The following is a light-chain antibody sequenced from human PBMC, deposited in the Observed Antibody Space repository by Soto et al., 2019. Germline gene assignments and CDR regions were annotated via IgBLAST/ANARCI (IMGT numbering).Light chain of an antibody. V-gene: IGLV2-11*01. J-gene: IGLJ2*01. Sequence: VLTQPRSVSGSPGQSVTISCTGTSSDVGGYDFVSWYQQHPGKAPKLMISDVSKRPSGVPDRFSGSKSGNTASPTISGLQAEDEADYYCCSYAGDLALFGGGTKVTVL. CDR3: CSYAGDLAL. CDR2: DVS. CDR1: SSDVGGYDF.